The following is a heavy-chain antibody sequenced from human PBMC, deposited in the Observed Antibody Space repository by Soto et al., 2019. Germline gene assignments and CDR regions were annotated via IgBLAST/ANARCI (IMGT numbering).Heavy chain of an antibody. Sequence: ASVKVSCKVSGYTLTELSMHWVRQAPGKGLEWMGGFDPEDGETIYAQKFQGRVTMTEDTSTDTAYMELSSLRSEDTAVYYCARDYYDSSGYSNWGQGTQVTVSS. J-gene: IGHJ4*02. D-gene: IGHD3-22*01. CDR1: GYTLTELS. V-gene: IGHV1-24*01. CDR3: ARDYYDSSGYSN. CDR2: FDPEDGET.